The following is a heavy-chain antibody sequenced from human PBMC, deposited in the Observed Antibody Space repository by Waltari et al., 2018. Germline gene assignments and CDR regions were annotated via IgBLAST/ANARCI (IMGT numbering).Heavy chain of an antibody. J-gene: IGHJ5*02. CDR2: SSGNNGHT. D-gene: IGHD3-3*01. Sequence: QAQLVQSGAEVRETGASVEVSCKASGYTFSDSGISWLRQAPGQGLEWLGWSSGNNGHTNHAQKFQGRLIMTKDTSTTTVYMELTYLTSDDTAVYYCARERHRLMEEGYLMALDPWGQGTLVTVSS. CDR3: ARERHRLMEEGYLMALDP. V-gene: IGHV1-18*01. CDR1: GYTFSDSG.